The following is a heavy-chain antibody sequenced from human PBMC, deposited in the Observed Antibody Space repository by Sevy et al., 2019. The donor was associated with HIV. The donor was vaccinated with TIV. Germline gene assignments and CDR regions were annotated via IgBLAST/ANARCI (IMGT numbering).Heavy chain of an antibody. CDR1: GFTFNKYN. D-gene: IGHD2-8*01. J-gene: IGHJ4*02. Sequence: GGSLRLSCAASGFTFNKYNMNWVRQAPGKGLEWVSTITGYSTDIYYADSVKGGFNISRDDAKNSHYLQMNGLRAEDTAIYYCARAEQTYFFDYWGQGTLVTVSS. V-gene: IGHV3-21*06. CDR2: ITGYSTDI. CDR3: ARAEQTYFFDY.